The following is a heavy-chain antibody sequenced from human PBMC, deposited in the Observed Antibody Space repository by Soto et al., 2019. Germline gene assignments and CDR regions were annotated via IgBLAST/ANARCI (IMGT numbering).Heavy chain of an antibody. D-gene: IGHD6-13*01. J-gene: IGHJ4*02. Sequence: EVQLVESGGGLVQPGGSLRLSCAASGFTFSSYAMHWVRQAPGKGLEYVSAISSNGGSTYYANSVKGRFTISRDNSKNTLYLQMGSLRAEDMAVYYCARLNPIAAAFDYRGQGTLVTVSS. V-gene: IGHV3-64*01. CDR1: GFTFSSYA. CDR3: ARLNPIAAAFDY. CDR2: ISSNGGST.